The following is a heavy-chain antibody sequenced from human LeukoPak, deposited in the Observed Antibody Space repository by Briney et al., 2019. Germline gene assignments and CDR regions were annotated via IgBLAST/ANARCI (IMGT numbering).Heavy chain of an antibody. CDR3: ARHTYDSSGYYYFDY. J-gene: IGHJ4*02. D-gene: IGHD3-22*01. V-gene: IGHV3-23*01. Sequence: PGGSLRLSCAASGFTFSSYAMSWVRQAPGKGLEWVSAISGSGGSTYYADSVKGRFTISRDNSKNTLYLQMNSLRAEDTAVYYCARHTYDSSGYYYFDYWGQGTLVTVSS. CDR1: GFTFSSYA. CDR2: ISGSGGST.